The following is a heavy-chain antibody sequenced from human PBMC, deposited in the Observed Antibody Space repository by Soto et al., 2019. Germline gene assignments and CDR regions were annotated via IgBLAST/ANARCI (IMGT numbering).Heavy chain of an antibody. CDR1: GDSVNRGSHY. CDR2: NSSIGVT. J-gene: IGHJ5*02. D-gene: IGHD2-15*01. CDR3: ARVKRLSVTYSTMLDP. V-gene: IGHV4-61*03. Sequence: QVQLQESGPGLVKPSETLSLTCIVSGDSVNRGSHYWTWIRQSPGTGLEWIGYNSSIGVTTYSPSLKSRMIISTARSRNLISLSLRSVTAADTAVYYCARVKRLSVTYSTMLDPCGQGTLVTVSS.